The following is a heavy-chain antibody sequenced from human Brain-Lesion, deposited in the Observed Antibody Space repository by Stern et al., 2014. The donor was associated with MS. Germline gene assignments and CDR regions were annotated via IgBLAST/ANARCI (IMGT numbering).Heavy chain of an antibody. CDR3: AKXLAERPFDY. CDR2: ISNDGNHK. CDR1: GFTYTDYW. D-gene: IGHD1-1*01. J-gene: IGHJ4*02. V-gene: IGHV3-30*18. Sequence: AQMVEPGGGLVQPGGSLRLSCAASGFTYTDYWMRWVRQAPGKGPEWVAVISNDGNHKYYAGSVKDRFTISRDNSKNTLYLQMNSLRVEDTAVYYCAKXLAERPFDYWGQGTLVTVSS.